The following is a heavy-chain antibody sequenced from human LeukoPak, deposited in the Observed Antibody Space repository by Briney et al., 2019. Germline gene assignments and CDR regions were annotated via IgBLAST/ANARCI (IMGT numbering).Heavy chain of an antibody. CDR1: GXTVSSNH. Sequence: PGGSLRLSWAASGXTVSSNHMSWVRQAPGKGLEWVSVIHEGGNTDYADAVKGRFTISRDISRNTLYLQMNSLRAEDTAVYYCAKTAPPDPAWGQGTLVTVSS. CDR3: AKTAPPDPA. CDR2: IHEGGNT. V-gene: IGHV3-53*01. D-gene: IGHD1-14*01. J-gene: IGHJ5*02.